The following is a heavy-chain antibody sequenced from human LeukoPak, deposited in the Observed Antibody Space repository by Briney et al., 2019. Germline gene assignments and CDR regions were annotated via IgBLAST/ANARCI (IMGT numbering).Heavy chain of an antibody. Sequence: SETLSLTCAVYGGSFSGYYWSWIRQPPGKGLEWIGEINHSGSTNYNPSLKSRVTISVDTSKNQFSLKLSSVTAADTAVYYCARGTEQHSFDYWGQGTLVTVSS. J-gene: IGHJ4*02. CDR2: INHSGST. D-gene: IGHD6-13*01. CDR3: ARGTEQHSFDY. CDR1: GGSFSGYY. V-gene: IGHV4-34*01.